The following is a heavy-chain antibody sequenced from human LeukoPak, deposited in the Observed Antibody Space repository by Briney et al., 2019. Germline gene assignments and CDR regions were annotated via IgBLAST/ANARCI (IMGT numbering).Heavy chain of an antibody. CDR1: GFTFSSYG. CDR3: AKTGYYDFWSGTFDI. V-gene: IGHV3-30*18. Sequence: GRSLRLSCAASGFTFSSYGMHWVRQAPGKGLEWVAVISYDGSNKYYADSVKGRFTISRDNSKNTLYLQMNSLRAEDTAVYYCAKTGYYDFWSGTFDIWGQGTMVTVSS. J-gene: IGHJ3*02. CDR2: ISYDGSNK. D-gene: IGHD3-3*01.